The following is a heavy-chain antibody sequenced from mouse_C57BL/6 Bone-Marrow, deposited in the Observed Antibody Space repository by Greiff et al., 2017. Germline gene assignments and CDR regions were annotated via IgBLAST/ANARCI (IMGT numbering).Heavy chain of an antibody. V-gene: IGHV3-6*01. CDR2: ISYDGSN. CDR3: ARDQGNYGSSAWFAY. J-gene: IGHJ3*01. D-gene: IGHD1-1*01. Sequence: EVQLQESGPGLVKPSQSLSLTCSVTGYSITSGYYWNWIRQFPGNKLEWMGYISYDGSNNYNPSLKNRISITRDTSKNQFFLKLNSVTTEDTATYDSARDQGNYGSSAWFAYWGQGTLVTVSA. CDR1: GYSITSGYY.